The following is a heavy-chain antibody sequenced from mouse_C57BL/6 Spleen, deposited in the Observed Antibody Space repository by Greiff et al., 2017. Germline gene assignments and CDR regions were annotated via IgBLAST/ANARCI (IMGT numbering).Heavy chain of an antibody. CDR3: ARDYGSSYWYFDV. V-gene: IGHV1-43*01. CDR2: INPSTGGT. CDR1: GYSFTGYY. D-gene: IGHD1-1*01. J-gene: IGHJ1*03. Sequence: EVQLQQSGPELVKPGASVKISCKASGYSFTGYYMHWVKQSSEKSLEWIGEINPSTGGTSYNQKFKGKATLTVDKSSSTAYMQLKSLTSEDSAVYYCARDYGSSYWYFDVWGTGTTVTVSS.